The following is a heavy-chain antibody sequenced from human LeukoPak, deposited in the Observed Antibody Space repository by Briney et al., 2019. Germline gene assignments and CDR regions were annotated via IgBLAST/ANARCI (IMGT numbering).Heavy chain of an antibody. V-gene: IGHV4-59*01. D-gene: IGHD2-15*01. CDR1: GGSISSYY. J-gene: IGHJ5*02. CDR3: ARDLPYCSGGSCST. CDR2: IYYSGST. Sequence: SETLSLTCTVSGGSISSYYWRWIRQPPGKGLEWIGYIYYSGSTNYNPSLMTRVTISVDTSKNQFSLKLSSATAADTAVYYCARDLPYCSGGSCSTWGQGTLVTVSS.